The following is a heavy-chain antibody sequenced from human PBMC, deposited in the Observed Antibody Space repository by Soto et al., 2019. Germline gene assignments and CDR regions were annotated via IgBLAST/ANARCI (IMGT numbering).Heavy chain of an antibody. CDR2: ISGSGGST. V-gene: IGHV3-23*01. CDR3: ARGFHMLPFDY. Sequence: GGSLRLSCAASGFTFSSYAMSWVRQAPGKGLEWVSGISGSGGSTYYADSVKGRFTISRDTSKNTLYLQMNSLRAEDMAVYYCARGFHMLPFDYWGQGTLVTVSS. D-gene: IGHD3-10*01. J-gene: IGHJ4*02. CDR1: GFTFSSYA.